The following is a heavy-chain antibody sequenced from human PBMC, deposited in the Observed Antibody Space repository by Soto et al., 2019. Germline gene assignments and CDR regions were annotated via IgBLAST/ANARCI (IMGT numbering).Heavy chain of an antibody. Sequence: VQLVQSGAEVKKPGASVKVSCKASVYTFTSYAMHWVRQAPGQRLEWMGWINAGNGNTKYSQKFQGRVTITRDTSASTAYMELSSLRSEDTAVYYCARGPLLGIASRRYFDYWGQGTLVTVS. D-gene: IGHD6-6*01. J-gene: IGHJ4*02. V-gene: IGHV1-3*01. CDR3: ARGPLLGIASRRYFDY. CDR1: VYTFTSYA. CDR2: INAGNGNT.